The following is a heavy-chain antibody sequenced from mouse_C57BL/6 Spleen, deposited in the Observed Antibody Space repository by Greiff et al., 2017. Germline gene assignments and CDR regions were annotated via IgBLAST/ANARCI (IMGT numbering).Heavy chain of an antibody. CDR3: ARWRGNYAMDY. V-gene: IGHV1-55*01. CDR2: IYPGSGST. CDR1: GYTFTSYW. Sequence: QVQLQQSGAELVKPGASVKMSCKASGYTFTSYWITWVKQRPGQGLEWIGDIYPGSGSTNYNEKFKSKATLTVDTSSSTAYMQLSSLTSEDSAVYYCARWRGNYAMDYWGQGTSVTVSS. J-gene: IGHJ4*01.